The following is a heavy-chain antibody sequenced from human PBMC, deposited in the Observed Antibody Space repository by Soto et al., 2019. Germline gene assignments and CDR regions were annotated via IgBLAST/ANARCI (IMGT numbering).Heavy chain of an antibody. V-gene: IGHV3-30-3*01. Sequence: QVQLVESGGGVVQPGRSLRLSCAASGFAFSTYAMVWVRQAPGKGLEWVTLISDDGSNEYYADSVKGRFTISRDNSKNTVYLQMNSLRPEDTALYYCARKWDSSLPTYFDYWGQGTLVTVSS. CDR2: ISDDGSNE. J-gene: IGHJ4*02. CDR3: ARKWDSSLPTYFDY. CDR1: GFAFSTYA. D-gene: IGHD6-19*01.